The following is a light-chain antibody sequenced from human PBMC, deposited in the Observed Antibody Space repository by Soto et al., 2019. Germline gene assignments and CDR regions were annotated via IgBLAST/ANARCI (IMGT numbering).Light chain of an antibody. CDR1: QSVNSY. Sequence: EIVLTQSPATLSLSPGERATLSCRASQSVNSYLAWYQQKPGQAPRLLIYDGSTRATGIPARFSGSGSGTDFTLTISSLEPEDFAVYYCQHRSNWPATFGQGTKVEI. CDR2: DGS. J-gene: IGKJ2*01. CDR3: QHRSNWPAT. V-gene: IGKV3-11*01.